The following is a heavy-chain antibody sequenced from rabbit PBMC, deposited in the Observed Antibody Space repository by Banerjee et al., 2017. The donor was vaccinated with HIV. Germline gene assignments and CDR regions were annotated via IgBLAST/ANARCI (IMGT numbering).Heavy chain of an antibody. D-gene: IGHD1-1*01. J-gene: IGHJ2*01. V-gene: IGHV1S45*01. CDR3: ARSDVGSSGYGAFDP. Sequence: QEQLEESGGDLVKPEGSLTLTCTASAFSFSNKYVMCWVRQAPGKGLEWIGTIYAGGSGSTDYASWAKGRFTISKTSSTTVTLQMTSLTAADTATYFCARSDVGSSGYGAFDPWGPGTLVTVS. CDR1: AFSFSNKYV. CDR2: IYAGGSGST.